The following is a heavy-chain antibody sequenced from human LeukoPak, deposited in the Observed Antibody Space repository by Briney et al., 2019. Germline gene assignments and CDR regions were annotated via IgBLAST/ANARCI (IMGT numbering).Heavy chain of an antibody. Sequence: ASVKVSCKASGYIFTSYYMHWVRQAPGQGLEWMGIINPSGGSTSYAQKFQGRVTMTRDTSTSTVYMELSSLRSEDTAVYYCARGKYSSGWYIATYYYYYGMDVWGQGTTVTVSS. J-gene: IGHJ6*02. CDR1: GYIFTSYY. V-gene: IGHV1-46*01. CDR2: INPSGGST. D-gene: IGHD6-19*01. CDR3: ARGKYSSGWYIATYYYYYGMDV.